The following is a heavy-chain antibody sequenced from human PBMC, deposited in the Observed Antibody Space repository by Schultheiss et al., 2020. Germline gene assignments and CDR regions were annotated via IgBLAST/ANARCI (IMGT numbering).Heavy chain of an antibody. Sequence: GGSLRLSCAASGFTFSSYDMHWVRQATGKGLEWVSAIGTAGDTYYPGSVKGRFTISRENAKNSLYLQMNSLRAGDTAVYYCARFSADCPNCLSSYLDYWGQGSLVTVSS. CDR2: IGTAGDT. J-gene: IGHJ4*02. CDR3: ARFSADCPNCLSSYLDY. D-gene: IGHD2-8*01. V-gene: IGHV3-13*01. CDR1: GFTFSSYD.